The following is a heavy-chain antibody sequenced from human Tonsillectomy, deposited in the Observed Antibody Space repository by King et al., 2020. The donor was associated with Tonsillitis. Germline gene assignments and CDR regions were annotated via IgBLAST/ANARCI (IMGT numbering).Heavy chain of an antibody. D-gene: IGHD2-2*01. CDR3: ARDAVGLGYCASTSCYPNYMDV. CDR1: GGSMTSYY. CDR2: ISYSGST. V-gene: IGHV4-59*01. J-gene: IGHJ6*03. Sequence: VQLQESGPGLVKPSETLSLTCTVSGGSMTSYYWNWIRRPPGKGLEGIGYISYSGSTNYNPSLTSLVTITVDTSKNQFSLRLSSVTAADTAVYYCARDAVGLGYCASTSCYPNYMDVWGKGTTVTVSS.